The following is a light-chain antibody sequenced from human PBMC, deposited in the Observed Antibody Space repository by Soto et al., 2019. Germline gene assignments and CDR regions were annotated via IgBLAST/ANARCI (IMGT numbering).Light chain of an antibody. CDR1: QRVNSSS. J-gene: IGKJ4*01. CDR2: GAS. V-gene: IGKV3-20*01. Sequence: EIVLTQSPGTLSLSPGERATLSCRASQRVNSSSLAWNQQKPGQAPRVLIYGASSRATGIADRFSDSGSGTDFTLTGSRLEPEDFAVYYCQQFGSSPLTFGGGARVEIK. CDR3: QQFGSSPLT.